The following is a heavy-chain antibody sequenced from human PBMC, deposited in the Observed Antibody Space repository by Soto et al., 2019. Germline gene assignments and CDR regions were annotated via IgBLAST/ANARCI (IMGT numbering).Heavy chain of an antibody. Sequence: QVQLVQSGAEVKKPGSSVKVSCKASGGTFSSYAISWVRQAPGQGLEWMGGIIPIFGTANYAQKFQGRVTITADESTSTAYMELSSLRSEDTAVYYCARARYCTNGVCSTLAYWGQGTLVTVSS. CDR1: GGTFSSYA. J-gene: IGHJ4*02. CDR3: ARARYCTNGVCSTLAY. V-gene: IGHV1-69*12. D-gene: IGHD2-8*01. CDR2: IIPIFGTA.